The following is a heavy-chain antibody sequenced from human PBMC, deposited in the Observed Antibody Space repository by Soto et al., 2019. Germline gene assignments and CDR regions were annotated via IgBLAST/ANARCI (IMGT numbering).Heavy chain of an antibody. CDR1: GFTFSSYG. V-gene: IGHV3-33*01. CDR2: IWYDGSNK. J-gene: IGHJ4*02. CDR3: ARNPPKYSGSLYFDY. D-gene: IGHD1-26*01. Sequence: QVQLVESGGGVVQPGRSLRLSCAASGFTFSSYGMHWVRQAPGKGLEWVAVIWYDGSNKYYADSVKGRFTNSRDNSKNTLDLQMNCLRAEDTAVYYCARNPPKYSGSLYFDYWGQGTLVTVSS.